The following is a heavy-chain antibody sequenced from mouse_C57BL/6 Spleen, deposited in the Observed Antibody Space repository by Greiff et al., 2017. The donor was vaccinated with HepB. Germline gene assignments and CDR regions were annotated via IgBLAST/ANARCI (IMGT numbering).Heavy chain of an antibody. V-gene: IGHV1-15*01. CDR2: IDPETGGT. CDR1: GYTFTDYE. CDR3: TRRYYAMDY. Sequence: QVQLQQSGAELVRPGASVTLSCKASGYTFTDYEMHWVKQTPVHGLEWIGAIDPETGGTAYNQKFKGKAILTADKSSSTAYMVLRSLTSEDSAVYYCTRRYYAMDYWGQGTSVTVSS. J-gene: IGHJ4*01.